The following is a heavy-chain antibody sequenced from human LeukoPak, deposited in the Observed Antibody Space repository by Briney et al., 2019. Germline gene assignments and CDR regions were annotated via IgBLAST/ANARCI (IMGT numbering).Heavy chain of an antibody. V-gene: IGHV6-1*01. Sequence: SQTLSLTCAISGDSVSSNSATWNWIRQSPSRGLEWLGRTYYYRSRWYNDYVVSVKSRITINADTSKNQFSLQLNSVTPEDTAVYYCAGARRYYDGSGSLFYYGVDVWGRGTTVTVSS. CDR1: GDSVSSNSAT. CDR3: AGARRYYDGSGSLFYYGVDV. D-gene: IGHD3-22*01. J-gene: IGHJ6*02. CDR2: TYYYRSRWYN.